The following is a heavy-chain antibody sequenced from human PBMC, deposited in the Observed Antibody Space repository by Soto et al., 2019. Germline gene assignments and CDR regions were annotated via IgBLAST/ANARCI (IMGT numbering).Heavy chain of an antibody. V-gene: IGHV1-8*01. D-gene: IGHD3-3*01. CDR3: ARPNYDFWSGYYDY. J-gene: IGHJ4*02. CDR2: MNPNSGNT. Sequence: ASVKISCKASGYNFTRYDIHCRRQANGQGLEWMGWMNPNSGNTGFAQKFQGRVTMTRNTSISTAYMELSSLRSEDTAVYYCARPNYDFWSGYYDYWGQGTLVTVCS. CDR1: GYNFTRYD.